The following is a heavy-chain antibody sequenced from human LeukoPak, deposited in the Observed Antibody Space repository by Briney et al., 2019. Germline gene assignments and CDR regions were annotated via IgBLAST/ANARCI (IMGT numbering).Heavy chain of an antibody. CDR2: ISSSSSTI. Sequence: GGSLRLSCAASGFTFSDYYMSWIRQVPGKGLEWVSYISSSSSTIYYADSVKGRFTISRDNAKNLLYLQMNSLRAEDTAVYYCAREGDNGGEGYFDYWGQGTLVTVSS. CDR3: AREGDNGGEGYFDY. J-gene: IGHJ4*02. V-gene: IGHV3-11*01. D-gene: IGHD3-16*01. CDR1: GFTFSDYY.